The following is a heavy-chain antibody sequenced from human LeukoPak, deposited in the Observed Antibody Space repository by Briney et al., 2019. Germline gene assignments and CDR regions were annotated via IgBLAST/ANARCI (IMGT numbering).Heavy chain of an antibody. J-gene: IGHJ4*02. Sequence: GESLKISCKGSGYSFTSYWIGWVRQMPGKGLEWMGIIYPGDSDTRYSPSFQGQVTISADKSISTAYQQWSSLKASDTAMYYCARANRYSSSWYPFDYWGQGTLVTVSS. CDR2: IYPGDSDT. D-gene: IGHD6-13*01. CDR1: GYSFTSYW. V-gene: IGHV5-51*01. CDR3: ARANRYSSSWYPFDY.